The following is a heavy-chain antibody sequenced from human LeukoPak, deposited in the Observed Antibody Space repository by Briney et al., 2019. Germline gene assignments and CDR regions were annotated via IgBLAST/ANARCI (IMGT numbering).Heavy chain of an antibody. CDR1: GGTFSSYA. CDR3: ARDPSGGYVPYFDY. CDR2: IIPILGIT. J-gene: IGHJ4*02. V-gene: IGHV1-69*04. D-gene: IGHD3-16*01. Sequence: ASVKVSCKASGGTFSSYAISWVRQAPGQGLEWMGRIIPILGITNYAQKFQGRVTITADKSTSTAYMELSSLRSDDTAVYYCARDPSGGYVPYFDYWGQGTLVSVSS.